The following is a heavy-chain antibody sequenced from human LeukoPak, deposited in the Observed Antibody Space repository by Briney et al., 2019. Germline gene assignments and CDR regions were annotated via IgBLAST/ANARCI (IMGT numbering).Heavy chain of an antibody. J-gene: IGHJ3*02. CDR2: INPSGGST. CDR1: GYTFTSYY. Sequence: ASVKVSCKAPGYTFTSYYMHWVRQAPGQGLEWMGIINPSGGSTSYAQKFQGRVTMTRDTSTSTVYMELSSLRSEDTAVYYCARVGSVCSSTSCYAFDIWGQGTMVTVSS. D-gene: IGHD2-2*01. CDR3: ARVGSVCSSTSCYAFDI. V-gene: IGHV1-46*03.